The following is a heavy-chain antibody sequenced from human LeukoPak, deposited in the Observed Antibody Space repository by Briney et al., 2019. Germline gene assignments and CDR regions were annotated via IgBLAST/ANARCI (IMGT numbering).Heavy chain of an antibody. J-gene: IGHJ6*02. D-gene: IGHD4-17*01. V-gene: IGHV3-11*03. CDR1: GFTFSDYY. CDR3: ARWNSGMTTVTTIPRYYYYGMDV. Sequence: KTGQSLRLSCAASGFTFSDYYMSWIRQAPGKGLEWDSYISSSSSYTNYADSVKGRFTISRDNAKNSLYLQMNSLRAEDTAVYYCARWNSGMTTVTTIPRYYYYGMDVWGQGTTVTVSS. CDR2: ISSSSSYT.